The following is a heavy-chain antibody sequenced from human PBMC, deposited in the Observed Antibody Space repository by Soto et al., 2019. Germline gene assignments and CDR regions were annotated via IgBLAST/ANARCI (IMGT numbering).Heavy chain of an antibody. CDR1: GGSVSDKTYY. V-gene: IGHV4-61*01. Sequence: SETLSLTCSVSGGSVSDKTYYWSWIRQPPGKRLEWIGYVYYSGTTNYNPSLKSRVTISVDLSKNQFSLRLSSVTTADTALYYCARTTAVPNSLRSRYFFDYWGQGTLVTV. D-gene: IGHD4-17*01. CDR3: ARTTAVPNSLRSRYFFDY. CDR2: VYYSGTT. J-gene: IGHJ4*02.